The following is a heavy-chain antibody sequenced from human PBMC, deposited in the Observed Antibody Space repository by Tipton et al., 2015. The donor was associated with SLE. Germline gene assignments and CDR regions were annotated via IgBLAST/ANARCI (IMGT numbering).Heavy chain of an antibody. CDR3: ARDAQYFQH. V-gene: IGHV4-59*01. CDR1: GGSISSYY. Sequence: LRLSCTVSGGSISSYYWSWIRQPPGKGLEWIGYIYYSGSTNYNPSLKSRVTTSVDTSKNQFSLKLSSVTAADTAVYYCARDAQYFQHWGQGTLVTVSS. J-gene: IGHJ1*01. CDR2: IYYSGST.